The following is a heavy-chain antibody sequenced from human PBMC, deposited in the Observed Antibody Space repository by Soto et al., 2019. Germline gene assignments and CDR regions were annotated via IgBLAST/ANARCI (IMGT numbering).Heavy chain of an antibody. Sequence: QVQLVQSGAEVKKPGSSVKVSCKASGGTFSSYAISWVRQAPGQGLEWMGGIIPISGTANYAQKFQGRVTITADESTSAAYMELSSLRSEDTAVYYCARRYSSAHHYYYYGMDVWGQGTTVTVSS. CDR1: GGTFSSYA. CDR2: IIPISGTA. D-gene: IGHD6-25*01. V-gene: IGHV1-69*12. J-gene: IGHJ6*02. CDR3: ARRYSSAHHYYYYGMDV.